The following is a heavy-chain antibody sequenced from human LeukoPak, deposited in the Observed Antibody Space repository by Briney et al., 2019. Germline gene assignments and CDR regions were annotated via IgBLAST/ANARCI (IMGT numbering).Heavy chain of an antibody. V-gene: IGHV1-18*01. Sequence: GASVKVSYKASGYTFTSYGISWVRQAPGQGLEWMGWISAYNGNTNYAQKLQGRVTMTTDTSTSTAHMELRSLRSDDTAVYYCARGGLYDSSGYSLYYFDYWGQGTLVTVSS. D-gene: IGHD3-22*01. CDR1: GYTFTSYG. CDR2: ISAYNGNT. J-gene: IGHJ4*02. CDR3: ARGGLYDSSGYSLYYFDY.